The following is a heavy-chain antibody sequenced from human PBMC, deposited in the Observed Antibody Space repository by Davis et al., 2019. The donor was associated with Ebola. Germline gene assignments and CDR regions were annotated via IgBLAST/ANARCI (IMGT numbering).Heavy chain of an antibody. CDR3: ARGGCGSASCYFWFDP. CDR1: GGSISSSSHY. J-gene: IGHJ5*02. V-gene: IGHV4-39*01. Sequence: MPGGSLRLSCTVSGGSISSSSHYWGWIRQPPGKGLEWIGSIYYSGSTYYNPSLKSRVTISVDTSKNQFSLKLSSVTAADTAVYYCARGGCGSASCYFWFDPWGQGTLVTVSS. D-gene: IGHD2-2*01. CDR2: IYYSGST.